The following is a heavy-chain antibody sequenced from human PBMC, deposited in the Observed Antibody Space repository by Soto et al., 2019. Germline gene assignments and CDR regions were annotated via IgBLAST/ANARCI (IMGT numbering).Heavy chain of an antibody. CDR3: ARAGGRYAITAYDV. Sequence: PSETLSLTCTVSGGSISSYYWSWIRQPPGKGLEWIGYIYYSGSTNYNPSLKSRVTISVDTSKNQFSLRLSSVTAADTAVYYCARAGGRYAITAYDVWGPGTLVT. D-gene: IGHD1-26*01. CDR1: GGSISSYY. J-gene: IGHJ3*01. V-gene: IGHV4-59*01. CDR2: IYYSGST.